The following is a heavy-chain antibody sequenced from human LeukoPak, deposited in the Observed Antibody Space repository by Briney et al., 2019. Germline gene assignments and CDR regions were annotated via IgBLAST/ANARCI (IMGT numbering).Heavy chain of an antibody. CDR1: GFTFSSYG. J-gene: IGHJ6*03. D-gene: IGHD3-3*01. CDR2: IWYDGSNK. Sequence: GGSLRLSCAASGFTFSSYGMHWVRQAPGKGLEWVAVIWYDGSNKYYADSVKGRFTTSRDNSKNTLYLQMNSLRAEDTAVYYCAKGLRFLEWLVMDVWGKGTTVTVSS. V-gene: IGHV3-33*06. CDR3: AKGLRFLEWLVMDV.